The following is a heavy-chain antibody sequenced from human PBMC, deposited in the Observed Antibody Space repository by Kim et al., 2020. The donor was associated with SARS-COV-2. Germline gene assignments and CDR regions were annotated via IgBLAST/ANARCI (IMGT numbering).Heavy chain of an antibody. CDR2: ISGSGGST. Sequence: GGSLRLSCAASGFTFSSYAMSWVRQAPGKGLEWVSTISGSGGSTYYADSVKGRFTISRDNSKNTLYLQMNSLRAEDTAVYYCAKEEGIIMIVVVISGQHELSYWGQGTLVTVSS. V-gene: IGHV3-23*01. CDR3: AKEEGIIMIVVVISGQHELSY. J-gene: IGHJ4*02. CDR1: GFTFSSYA. D-gene: IGHD3-22*01.